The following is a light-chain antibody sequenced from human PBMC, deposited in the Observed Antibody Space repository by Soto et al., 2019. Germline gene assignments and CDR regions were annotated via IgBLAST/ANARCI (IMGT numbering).Light chain of an antibody. Sequence: DIPMTQSPSSLSASVGDRVTITCRASQGISNYLAWYQQIPGKVPKLLIYAASTLQSGVPSRFSGSGSGTDFTLTISSLQPEDVETYYCQKYNSARWTFGLGTKVEIK. V-gene: IGKV1-27*01. CDR3: QKYNSARWT. CDR1: QGISNY. J-gene: IGKJ1*01. CDR2: AAS.